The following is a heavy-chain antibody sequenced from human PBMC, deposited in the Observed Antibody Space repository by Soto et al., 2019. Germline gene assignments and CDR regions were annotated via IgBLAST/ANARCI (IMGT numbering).Heavy chain of an antibody. D-gene: IGHD2-2*01. CDR2: IIPISDTT. J-gene: IGHJ6*02. V-gene: IGHV1-69*13. CDR1: GGTFSSYA. Sequence: SVKVSCNASGGTFSSYAISLVRHAPGQGLEWMGGIIPISDTTNYAQKFQGRVTITADESTSTAYMELSSLRSEDTAVYYCARSQGSSTSLEIYYYYYYGMDVWGQGTTVTVSS. CDR3: ARSQGSSTSLEIYYYYYYGMDV.